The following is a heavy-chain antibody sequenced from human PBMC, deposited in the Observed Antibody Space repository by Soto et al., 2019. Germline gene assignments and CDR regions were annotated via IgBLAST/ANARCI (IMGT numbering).Heavy chain of an antibody. V-gene: IGHV1-69*13. J-gene: IGHJ6*02. CDR3: APMVTRYYYYYCMDV. CDR1: GGTFSSYA. D-gene: IGHD5-18*01. Sequence: SVKVSCKASGGTFSSYAISWVRQAPGQGLEWMGGIIPIFGTANYAQKFQGRVTVTADESTSTAYMELSSLRSEDTAVYYCAPMVTRYYYYYCMDVWGQGTTVTVSS. CDR2: IIPIFGTA.